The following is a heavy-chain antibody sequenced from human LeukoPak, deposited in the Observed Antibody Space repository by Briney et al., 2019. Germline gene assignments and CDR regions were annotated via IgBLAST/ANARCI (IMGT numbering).Heavy chain of an antibody. D-gene: IGHD5-12*01. V-gene: IGHV1-69*13. CDR1: GGTFSSYA. CDR3: ARITPQYSGYDYYFDY. J-gene: IGHJ4*02. Sequence: SVKVSCKASGGTFSSYAISWVRQAPGQGLEWMGGTIPIFGTANYAQKFQGRVTITADESTSTAYMELSSLRSEDTAVYYCARITPQYSGYDYYFDYWGQGTLVTVSS. CDR2: TIPIFGTA.